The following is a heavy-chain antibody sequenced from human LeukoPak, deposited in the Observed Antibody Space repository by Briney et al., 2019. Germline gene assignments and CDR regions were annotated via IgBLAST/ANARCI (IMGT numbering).Heavy chain of an antibody. CDR2: IKNKADGGTT. CDR1: GLTVSHAW. J-gene: IGHJ4*02. CDR3: VSYSNAWRH. Sequence: GGSLRLSCAASGLTVSHAWMSWFRQAPGKGLDWVGRIKNKADGGTTDYAAPAKGRFTISRDDSKNTLYLQMNSLKAEDTGLYYCVSYSNAWRHWGQGTLVTVSS. D-gene: IGHD6-19*01. V-gene: IGHV3-15*01.